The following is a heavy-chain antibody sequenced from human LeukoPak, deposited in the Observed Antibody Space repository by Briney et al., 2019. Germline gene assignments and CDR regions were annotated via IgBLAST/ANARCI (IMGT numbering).Heavy chain of an antibody. J-gene: IGHJ4*02. V-gene: IGHV3-48*03. Sequence: PGGSLRLSCAASGFTFSSFEMNWVRQAPGGGLEWISCISGGGSPIYYADSVKGQFTISRDNAKNSLYLEMNSLRAEDTAVYYCARGFRHTAMFLDYWGQGTPVTVSS. CDR3: ARGFRHTAMFLDY. CDR1: GFTFSSFE. CDR2: ISGGGSPI. D-gene: IGHD5-18*01.